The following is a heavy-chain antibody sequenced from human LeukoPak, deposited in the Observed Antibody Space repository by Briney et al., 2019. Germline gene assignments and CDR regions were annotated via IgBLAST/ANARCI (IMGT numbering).Heavy chain of an antibody. V-gene: IGHV3-30*03. CDR3: ARLAVPPGNRGWYYEQ. D-gene: IGHD2-2*01. Sequence: GRSLRLSCAASGFTFSSYGMHWVRQAPGKGLEWVAVISYDGSNKYYADSVKGRFTISRDNAKNSLDLQMNSLRVEDTAIYYCARLAVPPGNRGWYYEQWGQGTLVTVSS. CDR2: ISYDGSNK. J-gene: IGHJ4*02. CDR1: GFTFSSYG.